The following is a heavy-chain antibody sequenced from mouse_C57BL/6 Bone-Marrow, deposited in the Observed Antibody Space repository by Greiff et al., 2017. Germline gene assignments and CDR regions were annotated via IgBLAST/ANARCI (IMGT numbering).Heavy chain of an antibody. V-gene: IGHV14-4*01. CDR1: GFNIKDDY. Sequence: EVQLQQSGAELVRPGASVKLSCTASGFNIKDDYMHWVKQRPEQGLEWIGWIDPENGDTEYASKFQGKATITADTSSNTAYLQLSSLTSEDTAVFYGTTVVRYAMDYWGQGTSVTVSS. CDR3: TTVVRYAMDY. J-gene: IGHJ4*01. CDR2: IDPENGDT. D-gene: IGHD1-1*02.